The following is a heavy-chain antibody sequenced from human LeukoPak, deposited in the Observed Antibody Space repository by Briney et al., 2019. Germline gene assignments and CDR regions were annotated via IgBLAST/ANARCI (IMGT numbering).Heavy chain of an antibody. V-gene: IGHV3-23*01. Sequence: GGSLRLSCAASGFTFSSYAMSWVRQAPGKGLEWVSAISGSGGSTYYADSVKGRFTISRDNSKNTLYLQMNSLRAEDTAVYHCAKDLGNDQLIPYYFDYWGQGTLVTVSS. J-gene: IGHJ4*02. CDR3: AKDLGNDQLIPYYFDY. CDR2: ISGSGGST. CDR1: GFTFSSYA. D-gene: IGHD1-1*01.